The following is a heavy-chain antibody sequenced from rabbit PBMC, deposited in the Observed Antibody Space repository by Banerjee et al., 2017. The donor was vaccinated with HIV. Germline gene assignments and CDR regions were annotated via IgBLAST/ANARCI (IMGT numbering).Heavy chain of an antibody. Sequence: QEQLVESGGGLVQPGGSLKVSCKASGFDFSNYGVSWVRQAPGKGLEWIGYIDPVFGSIHYASWVNGRFTISDHNAQNTLYLQLNSLTAADTATYFCARGGYDENYFNLWGQGTLVTVS. J-gene: IGHJ4*01. CDR3: ARGGYDENYFNL. CDR1: GFDFSNYG. D-gene: IGHD1-1*01. CDR2: IDPVFGSI. V-gene: IGHV1S47*01.